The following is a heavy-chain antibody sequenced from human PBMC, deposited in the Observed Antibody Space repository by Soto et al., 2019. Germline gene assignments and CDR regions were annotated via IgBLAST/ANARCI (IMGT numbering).Heavy chain of an antibody. CDR2: IYPGNSDT. D-gene: IGHD1-26*01. Sequence: GESLKISCKGSGYSFTDYWIAWVRQMPGKGLECMGIIYPGNSDTRYSPSFQGQVIISVDKSISTAYLQWSSLKASDTAMYFCARHLRDSGGNLRWFDPWGQGTLVTVSS. CDR1: GYSFTDYW. J-gene: IGHJ5*02. CDR3: ARHLRDSGGNLRWFDP. V-gene: IGHV5-51*01.